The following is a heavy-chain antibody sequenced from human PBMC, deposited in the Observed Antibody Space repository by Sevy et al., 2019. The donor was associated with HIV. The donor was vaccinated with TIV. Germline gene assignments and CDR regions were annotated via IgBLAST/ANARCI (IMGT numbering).Heavy chain of an antibody. V-gene: IGHV3-21*01. J-gene: IGHJ5*02. CDR1: GFTFSSYS. CDR3: ARGGGWYYDFWSGSPIDP. CDR2: ISSSSYI. D-gene: IGHD3-3*01. Sequence: GGSLRLSCAASGFTFSSYSMNWVRQAPGKGLEWVSSISSSSYIYYADSVKGRFTISRDNAKNSLYLQMNSLRAEDTAVYYCARGGGWYYDFWSGSPIDPWGQGTLVTVSS.